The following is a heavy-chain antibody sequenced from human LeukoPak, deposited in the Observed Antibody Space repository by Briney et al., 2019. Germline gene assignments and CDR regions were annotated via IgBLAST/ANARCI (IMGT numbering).Heavy chain of an antibody. V-gene: IGHV5-51*01. D-gene: IGHD5/OR15-5a*01. CDR2: IYPGDSDT. CDR3: ARGANVVSTNYGMDV. Sequence: GESLKISCKGSGYSFTSYWIGWVRQMPGKGLEWMGIIYPGDSDTRYSPSFQGQVTISADKSISTAYLQWSSLKASDTAMYYCARGANVVSTNYGMDVWGQGTTVTVSS. CDR1: GYSFTSYW. J-gene: IGHJ6*02.